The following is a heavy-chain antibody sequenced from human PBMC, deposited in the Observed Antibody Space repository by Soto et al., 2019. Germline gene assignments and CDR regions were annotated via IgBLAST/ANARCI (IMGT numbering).Heavy chain of an antibody. V-gene: IGHV4-39*01. Sequence: PSETLSLTCSVSGYSVSSSDYYWASIRQPPGKGLEWIGSMFYSGLTYYNPSLKSRVTLSVDTSKNQFSVRLNSVTAADTAVYYCAPLSVSLSGPYGIHVWGQGTTVTVSS. CDR1: GYSVSSSDYY. CDR2: MFYSGLT. CDR3: APLSVSLSGPYGIHV. D-gene: IGHD2-15*01. J-gene: IGHJ6*02.